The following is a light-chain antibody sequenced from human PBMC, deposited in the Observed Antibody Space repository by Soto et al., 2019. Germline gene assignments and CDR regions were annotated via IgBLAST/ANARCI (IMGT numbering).Light chain of an antibody. CDR2: WAS. J-gene: IGKJ4*01. CDR1: QSVLSTSNNKNY. V-gene: IGKV4-1*01. Sequence: DIVMTQSPDSLAVSLGERATINCESSQSVLSTSNNKNYLAWYQQKPGQPPKLLLSWASARESGVPERFSGSGSGTLFTLSISSLQAEDVAVYYCQQYYALPLTFGGGTKVDI. CDR3: QQYYALPLT.